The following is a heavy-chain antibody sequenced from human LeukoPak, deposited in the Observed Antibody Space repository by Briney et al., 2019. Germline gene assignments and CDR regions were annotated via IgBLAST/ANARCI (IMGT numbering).Heavy chain of an antibody. Sequence: SETLSLTCAVYGGSFSGYYWSWIRQPPGKGLEWIGEINHSGSTHYNPSLKSRVTISVDTSKNQFSLKLSSVTAADTAVYYCARPPVYDFWSGYVGGYYMDVWGKGTTVTVSS. CDR1: GGSFSGYY. J-gene: IGHJ6*03. CDR2: INHSGST. D-gene: IGHD3-3*01. V-gene: IGHV4-34*01. CDR3: ARPPVYDFWSGYVGGYYMDV.